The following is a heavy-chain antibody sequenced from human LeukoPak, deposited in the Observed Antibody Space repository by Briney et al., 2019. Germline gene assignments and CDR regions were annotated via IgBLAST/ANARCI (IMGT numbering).Heavy chain of an antibody. J-gene: IGHJ4*02. Sequence: SQTLSLTFVVSGDSVSSKNGAWNWLRHSPSRGLEGLGSTYYRSKWYNDYAESMEGRMTISKDTSKNQYSLHLNSVTPDDTAVYYCARDFGTTGWHTFDYWGQGTLVTVSS. CDR2: TYYRSKWYN. D-gene: IGHD6-19*01. V-gene: IGHV6-1*01. CDR3: ARDFGTTGWHTFDY. CDR1: GDSVSSKNGA.